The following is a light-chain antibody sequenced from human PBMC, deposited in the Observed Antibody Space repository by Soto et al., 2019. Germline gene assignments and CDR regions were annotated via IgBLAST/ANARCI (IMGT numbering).Light chain of an antibody. V-gene: IGLV2-14*01. J-gene: IGLJ1*01. CDR2: DVS. CDR3: SSYTSSSTLGV. CDR1: SSDVGGYNY. Sequence: QSALTQPASVSGSPGQSIPISCTGTSSDVGGYNYVSWYQQHPGKAPKLMIYDVSNRPSGVPNRFSGSKSGNTASLTISGLQAEDEADYYCSSYTSSSTLGVFGTGTKVTVL.